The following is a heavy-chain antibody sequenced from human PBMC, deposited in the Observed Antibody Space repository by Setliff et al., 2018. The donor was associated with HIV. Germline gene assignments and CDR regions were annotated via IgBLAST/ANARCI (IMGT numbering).Heavy chain of an antibody. V-gene: IGHV4-31*03. CDR1: GGSISSGGYY. D-gene: IGHD2-21*01. CDR2: IYYSGRT. CDR3: ARYCGGDCYPSDYYMDV. J-gene: IGHJ6*03. Sequence: SETLSLTCTVSGGSISSGGYYWSWIRQHPGKGLEWIGYIYYSGRTYYNPSLKSRVTISVDTSEIQFSLKLSSVTAADTAVYYCARYCGGDCYPSDYYMDVWGKGTTVTVSS.